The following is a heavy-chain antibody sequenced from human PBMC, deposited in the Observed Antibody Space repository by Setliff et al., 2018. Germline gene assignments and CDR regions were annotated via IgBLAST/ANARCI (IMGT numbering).Heavy chain of an antibody. CDR2: ISAXXXXX. J-gene: IGHJ4*02. D-gene: IGHD2-2*01. V-gene: IGHV1-18*01. Sequence: ASVKVSCKASGYTFSDYGITRVRPAPGQGLEWMGWISAXXXXXXXAXKXQDRXTXXTDTSTGTAYMELRSLTSDDTAVYYCSRLVRYCTTTSCQRLSGDEYWGQGTTGTVSS. CDR1: GYTFSDYG. CDR3: SRLVRYCTTTSCQRLSGDEY.